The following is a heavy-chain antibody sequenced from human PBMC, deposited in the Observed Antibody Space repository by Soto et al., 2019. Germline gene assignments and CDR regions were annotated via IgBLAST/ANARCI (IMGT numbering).Heavy chain of an antibody. D-gene: IGHD3-10*01. CDR1: GGSISSYY. CDR3: AREGYGSGSQLYYYYGMDV. J-gene: IGHJ6*02. Sequence: SETLSLTCTVSGGSISSYYWSWIRQPPGKGLEWIGYSYYSGSTNYNPSLKSRVTISVDTSKNQFSLKLSSVTAADTAVYYCAREGYGSGSQLYYYYGMDVWGQGTTVTVSS. CDR2: SYYSGST. V-gene: IGHV4-59*12.